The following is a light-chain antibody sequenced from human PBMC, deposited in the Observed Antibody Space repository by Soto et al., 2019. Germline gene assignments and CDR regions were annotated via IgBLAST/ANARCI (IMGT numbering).Light chain of an antibody. Sequence: IHMTHSPSTLSASVLYRVTITCLASQSISSWLAWYQQKPGKAPKLLIYDASSLESGVPSRFSGSGSGTEFTLTISSLQPDDFATYYCQQYYSYPRTFGQGTKVDIK. CDR3: QQYYSYPRT. J-gene: IGKJ1*01. V-gene: IGKV1-5*01. CDR2: DAS. CDR1: QSISSW.